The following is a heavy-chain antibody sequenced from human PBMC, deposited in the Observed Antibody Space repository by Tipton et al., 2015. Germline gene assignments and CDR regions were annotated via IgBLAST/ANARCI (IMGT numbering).Heavy chain of an antibody. J-gene: IGHJ5*02. V-gene: IGHV4-59*01. D-gene: IGHD3-3*01. CDR3: ARNLEWQAAKFDP. Sequence: GLVKPSETVSLTCTISGASINSYYWSWIRQPPGRGLEWIGNIYYRGSTKYNPSLKSRVSISVDTSKNQFSLKLTSVTAADTAVYYCARNLEWQAAKFDPWGQGTLVTVSS. CDR1: GASINSYY. CDR2: IYYRGST.